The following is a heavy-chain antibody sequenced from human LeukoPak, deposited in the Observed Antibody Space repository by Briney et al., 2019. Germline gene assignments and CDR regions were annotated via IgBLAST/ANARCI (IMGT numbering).Heavy chain of an antibody. Sequence: GGSLRLSCAASGFTFSSYAMSWVRQAPGKGLEWVSYISSSSSTIYYADSVKGRFTISRDNAKNSLYLQMNSLRAEDTAVYYCARWQYYGSSGYYSRNWFDPWGQGTLVTVSS. D-gene: IGHD3-22*01. V-gene: IGHV3-48*01. CDR3: ARWQYYGSSGYYSRNWFDP. CDR1: GFTFSSYA. CDR2: ISSSSSTI. J-gene: IGHJ5*02.